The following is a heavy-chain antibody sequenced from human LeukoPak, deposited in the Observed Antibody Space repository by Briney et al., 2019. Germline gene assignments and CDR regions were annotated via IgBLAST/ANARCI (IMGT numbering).Heavy chain of an antibody. D-gene: IGHD6-13*01. CDR3: ARGYSSSWYNFDY. CDR1: TYSISSAHY. V-gene: IGHV4-38-2*02. CDR2: IYHSGST. J-gene: IGHJ4*02. Sequence: PSETLSLTCSVSTYSISSAHYWGWIRQPPGKGLEWIGSIYHSGSTYYNPSLKSRVTIPVDTSKNQFSLKLSSVTAADTAVYYCARGYSSSWYNFDYWGQGTLVTVSS.